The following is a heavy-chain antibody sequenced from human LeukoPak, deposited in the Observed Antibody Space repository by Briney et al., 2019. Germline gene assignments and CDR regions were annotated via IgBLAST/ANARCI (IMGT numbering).Heavy chain of an antibody. D-gene: IGHD6-19*01. CDR2: IYYSGST. CDR1: GGSISSYY. J-gene: IGHJ3*02. Sequence: SSETLSLTCTVSGGSISSYYWSWIRQPPGKGLEWIGYIYYSGSTNYNPSLKSRVTISVDTSKNQFSLKLSSVTAADTAVYYCARETSSGWYYAFDIWGQGTMATVSS. CDR3: ARETSSGWYYAFDI. V-gene: IGHV4-59*01.